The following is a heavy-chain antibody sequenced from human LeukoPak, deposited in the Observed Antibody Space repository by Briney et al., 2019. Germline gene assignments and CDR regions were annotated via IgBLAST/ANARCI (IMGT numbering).Heavy chain of an antibody. D-gene: IGHD6-13*01. CDR3: ARGGGSSYFDY. J-gene: IGHJ4*02. V-gene: IGHV4-61*02. Sequence: SETLSLTCSVSGGSISSGSYYWSWVRQPAGTGLEWIGRIYTSGSTNYNPSLKSRVTISVDTSKNQFSLKLSSVTAADTAVYYCARGGGSSYFDYWGQGTLVTVSS. CDR2: IYTSGST. CDR1: GGSISSGSYY.